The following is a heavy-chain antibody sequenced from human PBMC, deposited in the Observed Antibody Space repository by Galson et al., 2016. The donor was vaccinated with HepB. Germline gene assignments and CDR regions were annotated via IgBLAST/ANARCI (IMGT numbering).Heavy chain of an antibody. Sequence: SLRLSCAASGFTFSGYAMSWVRQAPGKGLEWVSGISGSGDTTDYGDSVKGRFTISRDNSKNTFYLQMNSLRAEDTAVYYCAKRDYYDSSGFSALLDYWGLGTLVTVSS. CDR3: AKRDYYDSSGFSALLDY. D-gene: IGHD3-22*01. V-gene: IGHV3-23*01. CDR2: ISGSGDTT. CDR1: GFTFSGYA. J-gene: IGHJ4*02.